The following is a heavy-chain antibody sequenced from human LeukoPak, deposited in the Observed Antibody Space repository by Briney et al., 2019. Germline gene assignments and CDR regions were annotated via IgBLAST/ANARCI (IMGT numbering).Heavy chain of an antibody. CDR2: INGSGGST. CDR1: GFTFSSYA. J-gene: IGHJ6*03. Sequence: GGSLRLSCAASGFTFSSYAMSWVRQAPGKGLEWVSAINGSGGSTYYADSVKGRFTISRDNSKNTLYLQMNSLRAEDTAVYYCAKALGSGYDPYYYYMDVWGKGTTVTVSS. CDR3: AKALGSGYDPYYYYMDV. D-gene: IGHD5-12*01. V-gene: IGHV3-23*01.